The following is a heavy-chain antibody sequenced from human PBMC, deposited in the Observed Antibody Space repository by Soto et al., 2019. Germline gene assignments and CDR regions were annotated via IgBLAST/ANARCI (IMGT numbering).Heavy chain of an antibody. CDR2: TYYRSKWYN. CDR1: GDSVSSNSAA. CDR3: ARCVDTAMVSVFDY. Sequence: SQTLSLTCAISGDSVSSNSAAWNWIRQSPSRGLEWLGRTYYRSKWYNDYAVSVKSRVTINPDTSKNQFSLQLNSVTPEDTAVYYCARCVDTAMVSVFDYWGQGTLVTVSS. V-gene: IGHV6-1*01. J-gene: IGHJ4*02. D-gene: IGHD5-18*01.